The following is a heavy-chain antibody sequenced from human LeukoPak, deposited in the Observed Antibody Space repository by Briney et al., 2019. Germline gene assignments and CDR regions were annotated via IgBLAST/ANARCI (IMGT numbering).Heavy chain of an antibody. D-gene: IGHD2-21*01. CDR1: GLTFSNVW. J-gene: IGHJ3*01. V-gene: IGHV3-74*01. CDR3: ASFRDTDN. Sequence: GGSLRLSCEVSGLTFSNVWMHWVRHAPGQGLVWVSRINTAGSTVYADPVKGRFTISRDNAKNMVYLQMNSLRAEDTAVYYCASFRDTDNWGRGTMVTVSS. CDR2: INTAGST.